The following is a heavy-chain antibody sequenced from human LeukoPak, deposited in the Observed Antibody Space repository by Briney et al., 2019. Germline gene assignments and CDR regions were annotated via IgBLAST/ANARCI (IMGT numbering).Heavy chain of an antibody. Sequence: ASVKVSCKASGYTFTSYGISWVRQAPGQGLEWMGWINPNSGGTNYAQKFQGRVTMTRDTSISTAYMELSRLRSDDTAVYYCATSGYGEDWFDPWGQGTLVTVSS. V-gene: IGHV1-2*02. CDR3: ATSGYGEDWFDP. D-gene: IGHD5-12*01. CDR2: INPNSGGT. J-gene: IGHJ5*02. CDR1: GYTFTSYG.